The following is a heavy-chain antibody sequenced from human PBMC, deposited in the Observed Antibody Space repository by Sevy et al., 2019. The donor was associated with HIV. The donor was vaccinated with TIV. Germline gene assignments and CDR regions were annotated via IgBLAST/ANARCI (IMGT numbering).Heavy chain of an antibody. V-gene: IGHV6-1*01. CDR1: GDIVSSSSAA. Sequence: SQTLSLTCAISGDIVSSSSAAWNWFRQSPSRGLEWLGRTYYRSKWYSDYEVSVKGRVTINPDTSKNQFSLHLESVTPEDTAVYFCARGDELNSYYYGMDVWGQGTTVTVSS. CDR2: TYYRSKWYS. CDR3: ARGDELNSYYYGMDV. J-gene: IGHJ6*02. D-gene: IGHD1-7*01.